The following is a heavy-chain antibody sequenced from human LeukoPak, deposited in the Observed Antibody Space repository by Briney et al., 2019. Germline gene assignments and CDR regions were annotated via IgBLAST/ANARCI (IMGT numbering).Heavy chain of an antibody. CDR3: AKQGRDWLRDYYYYMDV. V-gene: IGHV4-59*01. CDR1: GGSISSYY. Sequence: SETLSLTCTVSGGSISSYYWSWIRQPPGKGLEWIAYIYNSGSTNYNPSLKSRVTISVDTSKNQFSLKLSSVTAADTAVYYCAKQGRDWLRDYYYYMDVWGKGTTVTISS. CDR2: IYNSGST. D-gene: IGHD3-9*01. J-gene: IGHJ6*03.